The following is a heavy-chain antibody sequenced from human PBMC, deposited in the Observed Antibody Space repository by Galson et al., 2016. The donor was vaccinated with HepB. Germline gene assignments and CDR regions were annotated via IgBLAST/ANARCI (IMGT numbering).Heavy chain of an antibody. CDR2: ILSDGSDE. V-gene: IGHV3-30*18. Sequence: SLRLSCAASGFRFSSYAMHWVRQAPGKGLEWVAMILSDGSDEYYADSVKGRFSISRDNSKDTLFLQMNSLRAEDTALYYCAKDAGSSVSYYYFDYWGQGTLVTVSS. D-gene: IGHD2-2*01. J-gene: IGHJ4*02. CDR3: AKDAGSSVSYYYFDY. CDR1: GFRFSSYA.